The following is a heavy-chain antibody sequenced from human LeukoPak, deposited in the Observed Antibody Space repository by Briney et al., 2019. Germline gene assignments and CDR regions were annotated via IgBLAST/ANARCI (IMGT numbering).Heavy chain of an antibody. CDR1: GYTFTSYA. J-gene: IGHJ4*02. V-gene: IGHV1-3*01. CDR2: INAGNGNT. CDR3: ARDSSGYSSGWYPDY. D-gene: IGHD6-19*01. Sequence: ASVKVSCKASGYTFTSYAMHWVRQAPGQRLEWMGWINAGNGNTKYSQKFQGRVTFTRDTSASTAYMELSSLRSEDTAVYYCARDSSGYSSGWYPDYWGQGTLVTVSS.